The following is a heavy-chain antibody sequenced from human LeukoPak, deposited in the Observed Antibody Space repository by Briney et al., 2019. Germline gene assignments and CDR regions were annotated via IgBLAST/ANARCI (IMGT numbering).Heavy chain of an antibody. CDR1: GFTFSSYG. V-gene: IGHV3-30*18. CDR2: ISYDGSNK. Sequence: PGGSLRLSCAASGFTFSSYGMHWVRQAPGKGLEGVAVISYDGSNKYNADSVKGRITNPRDNSKNTLYLQMNSLRAEDTAVYYCAKSTLRTIYDSSGYADYWGQGTLVTVSS. D-gene: IGHD3-22*01. CDR3: AKSTLRTIYDSSGYADY. J-gene: IGHJ4*02.